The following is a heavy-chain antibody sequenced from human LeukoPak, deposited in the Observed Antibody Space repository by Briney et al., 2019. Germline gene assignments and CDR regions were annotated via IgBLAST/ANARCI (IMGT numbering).Heavy chain of an antibody. CDR3: ARDPSAVASQVWFDP. CDR1: GGSISSSSYY. CDR2: IYYSGST. J-gene: IGHJ5*02. D-gene: IGHD6-19*01. Sequence: SETLSLTCTVSGGSISSSSYYWGWIRQPPGKGPEWIGSIYYSGSTYYNPSLKSRVTISVDTSKNQFSLKLSSVTAADTAVYYCARDPSAVASQVWFDPWGQGTLVTVSS. V-gene: IGHV4-39*02.